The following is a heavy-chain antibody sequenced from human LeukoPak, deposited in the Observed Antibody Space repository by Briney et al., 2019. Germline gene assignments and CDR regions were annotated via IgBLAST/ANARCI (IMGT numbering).Heavy chain of an antibody. CDR2: IYTSGST. D-gene: IGHD2-15*01. J-gene: IGHJ4*02. CDR1: GGSINSATYY. Sequence: SETLSLTCTVSGGSINSATYYWTWIRQPAGKGLEWIGRIYTSGSTNYNPSLKSRVTISVDTPKNQFSVKLSSVTAADTAVYYCARNSCPSGTCYDNRGYFDYWGQGTLVTVSS. CDR3: ARNSCPSGTCYDNRGYFDY. V-gene: IGHV4-61*02.